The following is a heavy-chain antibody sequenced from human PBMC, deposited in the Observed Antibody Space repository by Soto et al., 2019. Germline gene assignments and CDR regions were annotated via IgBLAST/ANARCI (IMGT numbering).Heavy chain of an antibody. CDR1: GGSFSGYY. J-gene: IGHJ4*02. Sequence: SETLSLTCAVYGGSFSGYYWSWIRQPPGKGLEWIGEINHSGSTNYNPSLKSRVTISVDTSKNQFSLKLSSVTAADTAVYYCARERQYYDSSGYWFDYWGQGTLVTVSS. CDR3: ARERQYYDSSGYWFDY. V-gene: IGHV4-34*01. D-gene: IGHD3-22*01. CDR2: INHSGST.